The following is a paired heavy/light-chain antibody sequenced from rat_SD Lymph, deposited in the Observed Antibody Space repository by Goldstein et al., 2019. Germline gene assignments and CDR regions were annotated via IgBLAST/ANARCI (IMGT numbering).Light chain of an antibody. Sequence: DIVLTQAPLSVSVTPGESASISCRSSKSLLSSKGITSLYWYLQKPGKSPQLLIYRMSNLASGVPDRFSGSGSETDFTLKISKVETEDVGVYYCAQFLEYPNTFGAGTKLELK. CDR1: KSLLSSKGITS. CDR3: AQFLEYPNT. CDR2: RMS. V-gene: IGKV2S11*01. J-gene: IGKJ2-1*01.
Heavy chain of an antibody. Sequence: EVQLVESGGGLVQPGRSLKLSCLASGFTFSNYGMNWIRQAPGKGLEWVASISSSSSYIYYADTVKGRFTISRDNAKNTLYLQMTSLRSEDTALYYCASRSVVAYWGQGTLVTVSS. CDR1: GFTFSNYG. V-gene: IGHV5-34*01. CDR2: ISSSSSYI. J-gene: IGHJ3*01. CDR3: ASRSVVAY.